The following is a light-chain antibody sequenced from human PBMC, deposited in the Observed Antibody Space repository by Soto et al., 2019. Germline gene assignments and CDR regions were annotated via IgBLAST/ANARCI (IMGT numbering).Light chain of an antibody. CDR3: AAWDDSLNGWV. CDR2: SNN. J-gene: IGLJ3*02. CDR1: SSNIGSNN. V-gene: IGLV1-44*01. Sequence: QPVLTQPPSASGTPGQRVAIFCSGSSSNIGSNNVNWYQQLPGTAPKLLIYSNNQRPSGVPDRFSGAKSGTSASLAISGLQSGDEADYSCAAWDDSLNGWVFGGGTKLTVL.